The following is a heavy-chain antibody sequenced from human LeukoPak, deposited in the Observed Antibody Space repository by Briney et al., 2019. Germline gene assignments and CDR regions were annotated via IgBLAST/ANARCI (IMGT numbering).Heavy chain of an antibody. Sequence: PSETLSLTCTVSGGSISSYYWSWIRQPAGKGLEWIGRIYTSGSTNYNPSLKSRVTMSVDTSKNQFSLKLSSVTAADTAVYYCARDQSTYYYDSSGDFDYWGQGTLVTVSS. D-gene: IGHD3-22*01. V-gene: IGHV4-4*07. CDR2: IYTSGST. J-gene: IGHJ4*02. CDR3: ARDQSTYYYDSSGDFDY. CDR1: GGSISSYY.